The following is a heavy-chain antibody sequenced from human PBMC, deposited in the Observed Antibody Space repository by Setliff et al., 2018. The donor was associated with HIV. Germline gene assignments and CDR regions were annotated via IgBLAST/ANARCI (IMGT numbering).Heavy chain of an antibody. CDR3: AREIVTLYTGGHCLYGIDV. V-gene: IGHV3-48*01. J-gene: IGHJ6*02. CDR1: GFTFSSYS. D-gene: IGHD3-22*01. CDR2: ISATGTI. Sequence: PGGSLRLSCAASGFTFSSYSMNWVRQTPGKGLEWISYISATGTIKYADSVKGRFTISRENARNSLYLQMNSLRAGDTAVYYCAREIVTLYTGGHCLYGIDVWGQGTAVTVSS.